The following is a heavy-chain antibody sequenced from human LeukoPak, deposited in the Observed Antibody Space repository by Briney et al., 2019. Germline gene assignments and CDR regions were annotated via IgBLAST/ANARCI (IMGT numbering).Heavy chain of an antibody. Sequence: SGGSLRLSCAASGFTFSSYAMSWVRQAPGKGLEWVSAISGSGGSTYYADSVKGRFTISRDNAKNSLYLQMNSLRAEDTAVYYCARDGLVRHYNPDIFDIWGQGTMVTVSS. CDR2: ISGSGGST. J-gene: IGHJ3*02. D-gene: IGHD3-10*01. CDR1: GFTFSSYA. V-gene: IGHV3-23*01. CDR3: ARDGLVRHYNPDIFDI.